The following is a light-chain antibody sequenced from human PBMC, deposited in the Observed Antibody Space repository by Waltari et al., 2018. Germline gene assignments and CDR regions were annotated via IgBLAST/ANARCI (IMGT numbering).Light chain of an antibody. Sequence: QSVLTQPPSASGTPGQRVAIARAGTSSNIGGNTANWYQQLPGTPPKLLIHTNNQRPSGVPGRFSGSKSGTSASLAISGLQSEDEADYYCAAWDDSLKRVVFGGGTKLTVL. CDR2: TNN. CDR1: SSNIGGNT. CDR3: AAWDDSLKRVV. J-gene: IGLJ2*01. V-gene: IGLV1-44*01.